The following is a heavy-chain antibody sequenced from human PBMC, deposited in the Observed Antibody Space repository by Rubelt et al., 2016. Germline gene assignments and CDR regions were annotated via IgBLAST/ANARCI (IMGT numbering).Heavy chain of an antibody. J-gene: IGHJ5*02. V-gene: IGHV3-23*04. CDR1: GFTLSSYA. Sequence: EVQLVESGGRPVQPGGSLRLSCAASGFTLSSYAMSWVRQAPGKGLEWVSALSGSSGTTYYAESVKGRFTISSDESENTLYLHMSSLRVEDTAVYYCAKAPRGSSGWLNWFDPWGQGTQVTVSS. D-gene: IGHD6-19*01. CDR3: AKAPRGSSGWLNWFDP. CDR2: LSGSSGTT.